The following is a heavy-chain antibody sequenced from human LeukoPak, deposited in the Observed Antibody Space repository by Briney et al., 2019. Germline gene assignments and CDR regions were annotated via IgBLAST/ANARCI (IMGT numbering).Heavy chain of an antibody. CDR2: INPSGGST. CDR3: ARGGYSYGSHDAFDI. CDR1: GYTFTSYY. Sequence: ASVKVSCKASGYTFTSYYMHWVRQAPGQGLEWMGIINPSGGSTTYAPKFQGRVTVTRDTSTSTVYMEVSSLRSEDTAVYYCARGGYSYGSHDAFDIWGQGTMVTVSS. D-gene: IGHD5-18*01. J-gene: IGHJ3*02. V-gene: IGHV1-46*01.